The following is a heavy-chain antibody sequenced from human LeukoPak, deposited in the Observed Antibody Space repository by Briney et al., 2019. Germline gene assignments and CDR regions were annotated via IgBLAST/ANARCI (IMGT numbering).Heavy chain of an antibody. CDR2: ISYDGSNK. D-gene: IGHD3-22*01. J-gene: IGHJ4*02. Sequence: GGSLRLSRAASGFTFSSYGMHWVRQAPGKGLEWVAVISYDGSNKYYADSVKGRFTISRDNSKNTLYLQMDSLRAEDTAVYYCAKGTMIGDWGQGTLVTVSS. V-gene: IGHV3-30*18. CDR3: AKGTMIGD. CDR1: GFTFSSYG.